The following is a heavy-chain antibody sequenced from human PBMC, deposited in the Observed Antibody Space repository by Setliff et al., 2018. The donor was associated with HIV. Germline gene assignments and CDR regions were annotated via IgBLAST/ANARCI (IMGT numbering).Heavy chain of an antibody. CDR3: ARDPAPSSSASYFQH. J-gene: IGHJ1*01. CDR1: RASIASGGYY. CDR2: IYYSGTA. D-gene: IGHD6-6*01. Sequence: PSETLSLTCTVSRASIASGGYYWSWIRQSPGKGLEWIAYIYYSGTAYYNPSLKSRATISVDTSKNQFSLKLNSVTAADTAVYYCARDPAPSSSASYFQHWGQGTPVTVSS. V-gene: IGHV4-31*03.